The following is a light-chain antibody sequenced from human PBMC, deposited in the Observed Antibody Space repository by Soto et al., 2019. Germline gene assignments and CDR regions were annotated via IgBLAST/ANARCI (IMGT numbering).Light chain of an antibody. CDR2: AAS. CDR1: QSISTY. J-gene: IGKJ1*01. CDR3: QQSYGSPKT. V-gene: IGKV1-39*01. Sequence: DIQVTQSPSSLSASVGDRVTITCRASQSISTYLNWYQQKPGRAPNLLIYAASTLQSGVPSSFSGSGSGTDFTLTISTLQPEDFATYYCQQSYGSPKTFGHGTKVEIK.